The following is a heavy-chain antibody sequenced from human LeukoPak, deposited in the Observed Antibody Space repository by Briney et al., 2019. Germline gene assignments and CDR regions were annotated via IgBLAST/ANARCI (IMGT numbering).Heavy chain of an antibody. CDR3: AKELSTYSSGWYVH. J-gene: IGHJ5*02. Sequence: GGSLRLSCAASGFTVSSNYMSWVRQAPGKGLEWVSVIYSGGSTYYADSVKGRFTISRDNSKNTLYLQMNSLRAEDTAVYYCAKELSTYSSGWYVHWGQGTLVTVSS. CDR1: GFTVSSNY. CDR2: IYSGGST. V-gene: IGHV3-66*01. D-gene: IGHD6-19*01.